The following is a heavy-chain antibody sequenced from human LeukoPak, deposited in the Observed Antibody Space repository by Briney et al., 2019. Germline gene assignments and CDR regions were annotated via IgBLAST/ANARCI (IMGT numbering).Heavy chain of an antibody. CDR1: GFTFSSYG. CDR3: ARDSRSERRYYYYYMDV. CDR2: ISGSGGST. Sequence: GGSLRLSCAASGFTFSSYGMSWVRQAPGKGLEWVSAISGSGGSTYYADSVKGRFTISRDNSKNTLYLQMNSLRAEDTAVYYCARDSRSERRYYYYYMDVWGKGTTVTVSS. V-gene: IGHV3-23*01. J-gene: IGHJ6*03.